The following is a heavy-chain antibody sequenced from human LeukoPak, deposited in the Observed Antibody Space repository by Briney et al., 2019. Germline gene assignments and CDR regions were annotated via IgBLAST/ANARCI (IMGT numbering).Heavy chain of an antibody. CDR2: IRNDGSDK. CDR3: AARLGMAAFDI. CDR1: GFTFSNNG. J-gene: IGHJ3*02. D-gene: IGHD7-27*01. Sequence: PXGSLRLSCAASGFTFSNNGMHWVRQAPGKGLEGVAFIRNDGSDKYYADSVKGRFTISRDNSKNTLSVHMNSLRPEDTAVYYCAARLGMAAFDIWGQGTMVTVSS. V-gene: IGHV3-30*02.